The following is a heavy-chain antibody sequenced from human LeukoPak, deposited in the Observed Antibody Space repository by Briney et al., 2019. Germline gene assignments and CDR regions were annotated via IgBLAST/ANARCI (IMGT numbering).Heavy chain of an antibody. CDR3: ARGWRGYGLGSYYKSTPRYFDY. Sequence: SETLSLTCAVYGGSFSGYYWSWIRQPPGKGLEWIGEINHSGSTNYNPSLKSRVTISVDTSKNQFSLKLSSVTAADTAVYYCARGWRGYGLGSYYKSTPRYFDYWGQGTLVTVSS. V-gene: IGHV4-34*01. J-gene: IGHJ4*02. CDR1: GGSFSGYY. D-gene: IGHD3-10*01. CDR2: INHSGST.